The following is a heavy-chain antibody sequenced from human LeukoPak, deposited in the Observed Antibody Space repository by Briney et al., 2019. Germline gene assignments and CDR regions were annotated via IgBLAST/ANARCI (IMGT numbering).Heavy chain of an antibody. CDR2: IYYSGST. V-gene: IGHV4-59*01. CDR3: ARDKRITMVRGAKFRYFDY. CDR1: GGSISSYY. Sequence: SETLSLTCTVSGGSISSYYWSWIRQPPGKGLEWIGYIYYSGSTNYNPSLKSRVTISVDTSKNQFSLKLSSVTAADTAVYYCARDKRITMVRGAKFRYFDYWGQGTLVTVSS. J-gene: IGHJ4*02. D-gene: IGHD3-10*01.